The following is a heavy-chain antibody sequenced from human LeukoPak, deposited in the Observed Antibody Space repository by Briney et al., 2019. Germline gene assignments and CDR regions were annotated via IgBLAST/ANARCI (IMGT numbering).Heavy chain of an antibody. CDR1: GFTFSSYA. CDR2: ISGSGGST. D-gene: IGHD5-18*01. V-gene: IGHV3-23*01. Sequence: GGSLRLSCAASGFTFSSYAMSWVRQAPGKGLEWVSAISGSGGSTYYADSVKGRFTISRDNSKNTLYLQMNSLTVEDTAVYYCARVPTNSYGFGQWGQGSLVTVSS. J-gene: IGHJ4*02. CDR3: ARVPTNSYGFGQ.